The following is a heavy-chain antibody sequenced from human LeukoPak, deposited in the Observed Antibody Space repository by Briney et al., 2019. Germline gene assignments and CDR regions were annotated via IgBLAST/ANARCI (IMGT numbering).Heavy chain of an antibody. J-gene: IGHJ4*02. Sequence: GGSLRLXCAASGFTFSSYGMHWVRQAPGKGLEWVAFIRFDGSNKYYADSVKGRFTISRDNSKNTLYLQMNSLRAEDTAVYYCAKDPRAYSSGWYWSDYWGQGTLVTVSS. CDR3: AKDPRAYSSGWYWSDY. CDR1: GFTFSSYG. CDR2: IRFDGSNK. V-gene: IGHV3-30*02. D-gene: IGHD6-19*01.